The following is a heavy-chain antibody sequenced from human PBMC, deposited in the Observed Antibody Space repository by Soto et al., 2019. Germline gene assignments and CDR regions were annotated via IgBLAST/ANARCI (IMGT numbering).Heavy chain of an antibody. J-gene: IGHJ4*02. CDR3: AKVMGVRGVTSGADY. D-gene: IGHD3-10*01. CDR2: ISYDGSNK. CDR1: GFTFSSFG. Sequence: QVQLVDSGGGVVQPGRSLRLPCAASGFTFSSFGMHWVRQAPAKGLEWVAVISYDGSNKYYADSVKGRFTISRDNSKNTLYLQMNSLRAEDTAVYYCAKVMGVRGVTSGADYWGQGTLVTVSS. V-gene: IGHV3-30*18.